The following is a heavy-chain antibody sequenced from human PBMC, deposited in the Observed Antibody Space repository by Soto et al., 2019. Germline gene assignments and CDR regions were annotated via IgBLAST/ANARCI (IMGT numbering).Heavy chain of an antibody. J-gene: IGHJ4*02. CDR1: GYSFSNHW. CDR3: ARRTSTSGWRHYFDY. V-gene: IGHV5-51*01. D-gene: IGHD6-19*01. CDR2: IDLSNSGT. Sequence: EVQLVQSGAEVKKPGESLKISCKGFGYSFSNHWIGWVRQMPGKGLEWMGFIDLSNSGTRYSPSFQGQVAISAGKSISTVYLQWSSLKASDAAMYYCARRTSTSGWRHYFDYWGQGTLVTVSS.